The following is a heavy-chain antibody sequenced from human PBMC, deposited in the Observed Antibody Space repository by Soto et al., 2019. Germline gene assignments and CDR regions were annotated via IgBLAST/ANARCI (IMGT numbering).Heavy chain of an antibody. CDR2: MNPINGAA. J-gene: IGHJ6*02. CDR1: GYDFTAYD. V-gene: IGHV1-8*02. D-gene: IGHD6-13*01. CDR3: GRGPSPRAPAGGTPYYYAMDV. Sequence: GASVKVSCKASGYDFTAYDINWLRQASGQGLEWMGWMNPINGAAGSARRFQGRVSMTRNTATGTAYLELTSLRSDDTAVYYCGRGPSPRAPAGGTPYYYAMDVWGQGTTVTAP.